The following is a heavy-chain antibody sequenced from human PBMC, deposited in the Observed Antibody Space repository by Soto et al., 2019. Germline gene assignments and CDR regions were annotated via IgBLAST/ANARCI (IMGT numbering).Heavy chain of an antibody. V-gene: IGHV1-18*01. CDR2: ITSYNGNT. J-gene: IGHJ1*01. D-gene: IGHD3-16*01. CDR1: GYTFRNYA. Sequence: ASVKFSCKASGYTFRNYAISCLRQAPGQGLEWMGWITSYNGNTKYTQQFQGRVTMTTDTSTTTAYMELRSLRSDDTAVYYCARGFGAEYDLYFHHWGQGTLVTVSS. CDR3: ARGFGAEYDLYFHH.